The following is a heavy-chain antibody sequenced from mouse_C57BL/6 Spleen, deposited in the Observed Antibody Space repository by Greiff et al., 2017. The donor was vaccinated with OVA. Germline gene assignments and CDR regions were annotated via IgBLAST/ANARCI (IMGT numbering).Heavy chain of an antibody. CDR1: GYTFTDYN. Sequence: EVKLMESGPELVKPGASVKMSCKASGYTFTDYNMHWVKQSHGKSLEWIGYINPNNGGTSYNQKFKGKATLTVNKSSSTAYMELRSLTSEDSAVYYCARYGDYFDYWGQGTTLTVSS. J-gene: IGHJ2*01. CDR2: INPNNGGT. V-gene: IGHV1-22*01. CDR3: ARYGDYFDY. D-gene: IGHD1-1*01.